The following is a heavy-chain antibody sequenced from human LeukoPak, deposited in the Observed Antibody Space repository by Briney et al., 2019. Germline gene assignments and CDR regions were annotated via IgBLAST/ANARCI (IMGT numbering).Heavy chain of an antibody. D-gene: IGHD1-26*01. Sequence: PSETLSLTYTVYGGSISSYYWSWIRQPPGKGLEWIGYIYYSGSTNYNPSLKSRVTISVDTSKNQFSLKLSSVTAADTAVYYCARGLVGATYYYYYMDVWGKGTTVTVSS. J-gene: IGHJ6*03. V-gene: IGHV4-59*13. CDR1: GGSISSYY. CDR2: IYYSGST. CDR3: ARGLVGATYYYYYMDV.